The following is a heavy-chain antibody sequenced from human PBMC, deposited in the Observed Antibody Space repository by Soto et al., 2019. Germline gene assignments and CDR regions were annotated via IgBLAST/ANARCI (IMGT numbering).Heavy chain of an antibody. CDR3: ARKVDSGSYLGSYYYGMDV. J-gene: IGHJ6*02. D-gene: IGHD1-26*01. CDR2: IDDSGST. Sequence: QVQLQESGPGLVKPSGTLSLTCAVSGGSISSSNWWRWVRRPPGKGLVWIGEIDDSGSTNYNPSLESRVTISVDKSKNQFSLKLCSVTAADTAVYYCARKVDSGSYLGSYYYGMDVWGQGTTVTVSS. V-gene: IGHV4-4*02. CDR1: GGSISSSNW.